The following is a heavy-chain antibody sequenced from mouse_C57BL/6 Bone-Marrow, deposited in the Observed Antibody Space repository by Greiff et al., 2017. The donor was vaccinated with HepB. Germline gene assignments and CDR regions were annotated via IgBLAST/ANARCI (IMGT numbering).Heavy chain of an antibody. D-gene: IGHD2-4*01. CDR2: IYPGDGDT. Sequence: VQLQQSGPELVKPGASVKISCKASGYAFSSSWMNWVKQRPGKGLEWIGRIYPGDGDTNYNGKFKGKATLTADKSSSTAYMQLSSLTSEDSAVYFCAINPMITYYAMDYWGQGTSVTVSS. CDR1: GYAFSSSW. V-gene: IGHV1-82*01. CDR3: AINPMITYYAMDY. J-gene: IGHJ4*01.